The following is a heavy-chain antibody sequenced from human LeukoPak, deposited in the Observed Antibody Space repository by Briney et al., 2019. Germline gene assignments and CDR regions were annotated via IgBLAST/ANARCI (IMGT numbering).Heavy chain of an antibody. J-gene: IGHJ6*03. CDR1: GYTFTGYY. CDR2: INPNSGGT. D-gene: IGHD2-2*01. V-gene: IGHV1-2*02. Sequence: ASVKVSCKASGYTFTGYYMHWVRQAPGQGLEWMGWINPNSGGTNYAQKFQGRVTMTRDTSINTAYMELSRLRSGDTAVYYCARTRLKYCSSTTCYYYYYMDVWGKGTTVTVSS. CDR3: ARTRLKYCSSTTCYYYYYMDV.